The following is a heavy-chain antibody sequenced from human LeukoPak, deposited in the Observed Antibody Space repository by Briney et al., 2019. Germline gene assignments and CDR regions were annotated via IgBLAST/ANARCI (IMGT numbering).Heavy chain of an antibody. CDR3: ARDSTRGSYAAGIDY. D-gene: IGHD1-26*01. CDR1: GFTFSSYS. J-gene: IGHJ4*02. V-gene: IGHV3-48*01. Sequence: PGGSLRLSCAASGFTFSSYSMNWVRQAPGKGLGWVSYISSSSSTIYYADSVKGRFTISRDNAKNSLYLQMNSLRAEDTAVYYCARDSTRGSYAAGIDYWGQGTLVTVSS. CDR2: ISSSSSTI.